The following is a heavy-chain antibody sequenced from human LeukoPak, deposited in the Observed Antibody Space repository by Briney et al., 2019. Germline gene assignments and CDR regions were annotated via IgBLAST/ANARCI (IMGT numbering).Heavy chain of an antibody. CDR3: ARVRGSYSSDS. Sequence: GGSLRLSCAASEFTFSDYYMSWIRQAPGKGLEWVSYISNSGGTIYYADSVKGRFTISRDNAKKSLFLQMNSLRAEDTALYYCARVRGSYSSDSWGQGTLSPSPQ. V-gene: IGHV3-11*04. CDR1: EFTFSDYY. CDR2: ISNSGGTI. D-gene: IGHD1-26*01. J-gene: IGHJ4*02.